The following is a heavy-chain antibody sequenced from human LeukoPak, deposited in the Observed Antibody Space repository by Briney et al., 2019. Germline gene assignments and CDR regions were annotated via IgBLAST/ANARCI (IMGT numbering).Heavy chain of an antibody. V-gene: IGHV3-23*01. J-gene: IGHJ5*02. CDR3: AKVRDMDTVLGRFDN. D-gene: IGHD5-18*01. CDR2: ISGNGGRT. Sequence: GGSLRLSCAASGFTFSSYAMSWVRQAPGKGLEWVSVISGNGGRTYYADSVKGRFTISRDNSKSTLYLQMNSLRAEDTAVYYCAKVRDMDTVLGRFDNWGQGTLVTVSS. CDR1: GFTFSSYA.